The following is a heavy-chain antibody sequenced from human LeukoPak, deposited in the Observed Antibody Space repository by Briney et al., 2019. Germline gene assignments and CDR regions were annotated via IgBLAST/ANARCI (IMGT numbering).Heavy chain of an antibody. D-gene: IGHD3-3*01. CDR3: ARDRRIFGVITIPGWFDP. CDR1: GFTFSSYW. J-gene: IGHJ5*02. Sequence: GGSLRLSCAASGFTFSSYWMSWVRQAPGKGLEWVAYIKQDGSEKYYVDSVKGRFTISRDNAKNSLYLQMNSLRAEDTAVYYCARDRRIFGVITIPGWFDPWGQGTLVTVSS. CDR2: IKQDGSEK. V-gene: IGHV3-7*01.